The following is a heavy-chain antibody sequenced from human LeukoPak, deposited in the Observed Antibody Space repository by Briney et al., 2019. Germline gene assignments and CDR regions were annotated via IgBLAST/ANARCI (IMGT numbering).Heavy chain of an antibody. CDR2: IYYSGST. Sequence: PSETLSLTCTVSXGSISSHYWSWIRQPPGKGLEWIGYIYYSGSTNYSPSLKSRVTISVDTSNNQFSLKLSSVTAADTAVYYCARILGYYDSSGYRGLFDYWGQGTLVTVSS. D-gene: IGHD3-22*01. CDR1: XGSISSHY. CDR3: ARILGYYDSSGYRGLFDY. V-gene: IGHV4-59*11. J-gene: IGHJ4*02.